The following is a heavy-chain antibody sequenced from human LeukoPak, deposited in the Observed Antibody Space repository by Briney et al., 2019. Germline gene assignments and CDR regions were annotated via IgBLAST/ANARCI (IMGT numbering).Heavy chain of an antibody. J-gene: IGHJ6*02. CDR3: AREEYYYHYGMDV. V-gene: IGHV3-53*01. CDR1: GFTVSSNY. Sequence: GGSLRLSCAASGFTVSSNYMSWVSQAPGKGLEWVSVIYSGGSTYYADSVKGRFTISRDNSKNTLYLQMNSLRAEDTAVYYCAREEYYYHYGMDVWGQGTTVTVSS. CDR2: IYSGGST.